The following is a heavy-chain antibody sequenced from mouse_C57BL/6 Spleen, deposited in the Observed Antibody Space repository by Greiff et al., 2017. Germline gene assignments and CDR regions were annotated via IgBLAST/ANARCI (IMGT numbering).Heavy chain of an antibody. J-gene: IGHJ3*01. Sequence: VQLQQPGAELVKPGSSVKLSCKASGYTFTSYWMHWVKQRPVQGLEWIGNIDPYDSDTHYNQKFKDKATLTVDKSSSTAYMQLSSLTSEDSAVYYCERCEAFADWGQGALVTVAA. CDR1: GYTFTSYW. V-gene: IGHV1-52*01. CDR3: ERCEAFAD. CDR2: IDPYDSDT.